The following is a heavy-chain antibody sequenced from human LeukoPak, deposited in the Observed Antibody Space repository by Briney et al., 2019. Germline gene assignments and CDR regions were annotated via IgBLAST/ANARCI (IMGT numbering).Heavy chain of an antibody. V-gene: IGHV3-30*03. CDR2: ISYDGSNK. CDR3: ARGWNYVEL. D-gene: IGHD1-7*01. J-gene: IGHJ4*02. Sequence: GGSLRLSCAASGFTFSSYGMHWVRQAPGKGLEWVAVISYDGSNKYYADSVKGRFTISRDNSKNTLYLQMNSLRAEDTAVYYCARGWNYVELWGQGTLVTVSS. CDR1: GFTFSSYG.